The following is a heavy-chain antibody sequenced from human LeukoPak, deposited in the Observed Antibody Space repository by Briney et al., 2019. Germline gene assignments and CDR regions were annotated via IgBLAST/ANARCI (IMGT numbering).Heavy chain of an antibody. V-gene: IGHV4-59*12. CDR1: GGSISSYY. J-gene: IGHJ6*03. CDR2: IHYTGST. Sequence: SETLSLTCTVSGGSISSYYWSWIRQSPGKGLECIGYIHYTGSTNYNPSLKGRVTISVDTSKNQFSLKLSSVTAADTAVYYCTRDGCGGSCFHYYYYMDVWGKGTTVTISS. CDR3: TRDGCGGSCFHYYYYMDV. D-gene: IGHD2-15*01.